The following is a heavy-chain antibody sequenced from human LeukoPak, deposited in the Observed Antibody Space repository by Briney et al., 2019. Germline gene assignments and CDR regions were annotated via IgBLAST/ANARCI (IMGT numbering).Heavy chain of an antibody. V-gene: IGHV1-69*04. CDR3: ARDEAYYYGSGSYWYGMDV. D-gene: IGHD3-10*01. CDR1: GGTFSSYT. CDR2: IIPILGIA. J-gene: IGHJ6*04. Sequence: GASVKVSCKASGGTFSSYTISWVRQAPGQGLEWMGRIIPILGIANYAQKFQGRVTITADESTSTAYMELSSLRSEDTAVYYCARDEAYYYGSGSYWYGMDVWGKGTTVTVSS.